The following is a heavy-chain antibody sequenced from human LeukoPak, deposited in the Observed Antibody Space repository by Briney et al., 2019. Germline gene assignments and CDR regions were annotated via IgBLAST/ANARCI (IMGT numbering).Heavy chain of an antibody. CDR3: AREGYGGTSDAFDI. V-gene: IGHV3-48*03. CDR2: ISSSGSI. D-gene: IGHD4-23*01. Sequence: PGGSLRLFCATSGFTFSTYEMDWVRQAPGKGLELVSYISSSGSIYYTDSVKGRFTISRDNAKNSLYPQMNSLRAEDTAIYYCAREGYGGTSDAFDIWGQGTMVTVSS. CDR1: GFTFSTYE. J-gene: IGHJ3*02.